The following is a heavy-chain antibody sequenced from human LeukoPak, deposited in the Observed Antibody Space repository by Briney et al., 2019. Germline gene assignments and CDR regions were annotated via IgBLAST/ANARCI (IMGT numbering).Heavy chain of an antibody. J-gene: IGHJ5*02. Sequence: GGSLRLSCAASGFTFSSYAMSWVRQAPGKGLEWVSAISGSGGSTYYADSVKGRFTISRDNSKNTLYLQMNSLRAEDTAVYYCAKGGYCSGGSCYYYNWFDPWGQGTQVTVSS. CDR2: ISGSGGST. CDR1: GFTFSSYA. D-gene: IGHD2-15*01. CDR3: AKGGYCSGGSCYYYNWFDP. V-gene: IGHV3-23*01.